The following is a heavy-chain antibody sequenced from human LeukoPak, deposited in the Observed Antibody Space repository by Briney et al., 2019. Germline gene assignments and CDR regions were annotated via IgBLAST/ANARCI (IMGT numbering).Heavy chain of an antibody. J-gene: IGHJ4*02. V-gene: IGHV3-23*01. CDR3: AKNEDNGYDVPGY. D-gene: IGHD5-12*01. Sequence: GGSLRLSCAASGFTFRSYAMSWVRQAPGKGLEWVSAISGSGGSTYYADSVKGRFTISRDNSKNTLYLQMNSLIAEDTSVYYCAKNEDNGYDVPGYWGQGTLVTVSS. CDR2: ISGSGGST. CDR1: GFTFRSYA.